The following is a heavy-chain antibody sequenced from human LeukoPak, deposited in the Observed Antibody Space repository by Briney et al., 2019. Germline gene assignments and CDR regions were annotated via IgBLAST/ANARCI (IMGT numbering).Heavy chain of an antibody. V-gene: IGHV3-48*03. Sequence: GGSLRLSCAASGFTFSSYEMNWVRQAPGKGLEWVSYISSSGSTIYYADSVKGRFTISRDNAKNSLYLQMNSLRAEDTAVYFCARVLGEFSLPDYWGQGTLVTVSS. CDR2: ISSSGSTI. CDR1: GFTFSSYE. D-gene: IGHD3-16*01. J-gene: IGHJ4*02. CDR3: ARVLGEFSLPDY.